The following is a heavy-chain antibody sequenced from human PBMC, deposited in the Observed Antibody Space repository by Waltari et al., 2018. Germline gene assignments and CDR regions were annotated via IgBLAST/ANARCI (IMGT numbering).Heavy chain of an antibody. J-gene: IGHJ6*02. CDR3: TTEIRSPGLYYGMDV. V-gene: IGHV3-15*01. CDR2: IKSKTDGGTT. CDR1: GFTFSNAW. Sequence: EVQLVESGGGLVKPGGSLRLSCAASGFTFSNAWMSWVRQAPGKGLEWVGRIKSKTDGGTTDYAAPVKGRFTISRDDSKNTLYLQMNSLKTEDTAVYYCTTEIRSPGLYYGMDVWGQGTTVTVSS. D-gene: IGHD3-10*01.